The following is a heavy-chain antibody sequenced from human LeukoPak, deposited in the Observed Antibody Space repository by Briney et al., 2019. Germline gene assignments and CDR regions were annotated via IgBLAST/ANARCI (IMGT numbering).Heavy chain of an antibody. J-gene: IGHJ4*02. D-gene: IGHD3-22*01. Sequence: PSETLSLTCSVSGGSISSSYYYWGWIRQPPGKGLEWIGSIYYSGSTYYNPSLKSRVTVSVDTSKNHFSLKLTFVTAADTAVYYCARSGSSGYYSLDFWGQGTLVTVSS. CDR1: GGSISSSYYY. CDR2: IYYSGST. V-gene: IGHV4-39*02. CDR3: ARSGSSGYYSLDF.